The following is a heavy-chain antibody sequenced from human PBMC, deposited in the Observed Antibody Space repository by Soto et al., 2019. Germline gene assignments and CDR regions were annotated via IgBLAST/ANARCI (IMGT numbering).Heavy chain of an antibody. V-gene: IGHV3-13*01. CDR1: GFILSTHD. D-gene: IGHD3-9*01. Sequence: QLVASGGGLVQPGGSLRLSCVASGFILSTHDLHWVRDTPGEGLEWVSGIGTLGDTFYGASVKGRFTISRGNAKNSLYLQMNSLTVGDTAVYYCVRGRSFDFASTPPPTFGPWGQGTLVTVSS. CDR3: VRGRSFDFASTPPPTFGP. J-gene: IGHJ5*02. CDR2: IGTLGDT.